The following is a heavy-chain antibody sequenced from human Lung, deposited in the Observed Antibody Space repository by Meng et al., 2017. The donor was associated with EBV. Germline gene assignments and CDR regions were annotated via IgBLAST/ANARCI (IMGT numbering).Heavy chain of an antibody. D-gene: IGHD3-16*01. J-gene: IGHJ4*02. V-gene: IGHV4-4*02. CDR2: ISHSGDT. CDR1: GGASSRTNW. Sequence: VEVQVSGPGRLWPSGTLFSTGSFSGGASSRTNWWRWVRQPPGKGLEWSAEISHSGDTTYNPFLKSRVTISLDKSNNQLSLKLSSVTAADTAVYYCARVYVWGTNREPFDYWGQGTLVTVSS. CDR3: ARVYVWGTNREPFDY.